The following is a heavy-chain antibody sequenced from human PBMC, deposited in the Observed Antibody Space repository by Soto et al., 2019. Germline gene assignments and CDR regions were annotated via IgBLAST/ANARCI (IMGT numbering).Heavy chain of an antibody. J-gene: IGHJ4*02. CDR1: GFAFKSYG. CDR2: ISYDGGHM. V-gene: IGHV3-30*18. Sequence: QVQLVESGGGGVQPGRSLRLTCAASGFAFKSYGMHWVRQAPGRGLEWVAAISYDGGHMYYADSVKGRFTISRDNSKNTLDLQMTSLRPEDTAVYYCVKDSWWLVSFDHWGQGTLVTVSS. D-gene: IGHD6-19*01. CDR3: VKDSWWLVSFDH.